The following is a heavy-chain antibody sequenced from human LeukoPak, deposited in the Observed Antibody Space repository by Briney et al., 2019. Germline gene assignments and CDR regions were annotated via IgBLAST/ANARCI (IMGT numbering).Heavy chain of an antibody. CDR3: ARGERVRFDFWSGYPYFDY. V-gene: IGHV4-34*01. CDR2: INDGGST. J-gene: IGHJ4*02. CDR1: GGSFTKHQ. Sequence: SETLSLTCAVYGGSFTKHQWSWIRQPPGKGLEWIGAINDGGSTNYNPSLKSRVTISVDTSKNQFSLKLSSVTAADTAVYYCARGERVRFDFWSGYPYFDYWGQGTLVTVSS. D-gene: IGHD3-3*01.